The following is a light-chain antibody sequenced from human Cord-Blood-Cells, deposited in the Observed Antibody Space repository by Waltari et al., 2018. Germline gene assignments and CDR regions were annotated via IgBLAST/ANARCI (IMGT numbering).Light chain of an antibody. V-gene: IGKV1-6*01. J-gene: IGKJ1*01. CDR1: QGIRND. CDR3: LQDYNYPWT. CDR2: AAS. Sequence: AIQMTQSPSSLSASVGDSVPITCRASQGIRNDLGWYQQKPGKAPKLLIYAASSLQSGVPSRFSGSGSGTDFTLTISSLQPEDFATYYCLQDYNYPWTFGQGTKVVIK.